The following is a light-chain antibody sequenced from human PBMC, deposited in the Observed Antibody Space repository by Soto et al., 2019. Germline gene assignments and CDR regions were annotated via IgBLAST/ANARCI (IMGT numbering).Light chain of an antibody. CDR1: QSISSW. CDR3: QQLNSYIT. CDR2: DAS. J-gene: IGKJ5*01. V-gene: IGKV1-5*01. Sequence: DIHTTQSPSTLSASVGDRVTITCRASQSISSWLAWYQQKPGKAPKLLIYDASSLESGVPSRFSGSGSGTEFTLTIRSLQPDDFATYYCQQLNSYITFGQGTRLEIK.